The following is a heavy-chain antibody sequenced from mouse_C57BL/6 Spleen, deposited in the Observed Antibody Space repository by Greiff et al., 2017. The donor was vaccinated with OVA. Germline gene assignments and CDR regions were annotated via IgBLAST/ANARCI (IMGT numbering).Heavy chain of an antibody. V-gene: IGHV5-6*01. D-gene: IGHD2-3*01. Sequence: EVQGVESGGDLVKPGGSLKLSCAASGFTFSSYGMSWVRQTPDKRLEWVATISSGGSYTYYPDSVKGRFTISRDNAKNTLYLQMSSLKSEDTAMYYCARQGNDGYYGAMDYWGQGTSVTVSS. CDR2: ISSGGSYT. J-gene: IGHJ4*01. CDR3: ARQGNDGYYGAMDY. CDR1: GFTFSSYG.